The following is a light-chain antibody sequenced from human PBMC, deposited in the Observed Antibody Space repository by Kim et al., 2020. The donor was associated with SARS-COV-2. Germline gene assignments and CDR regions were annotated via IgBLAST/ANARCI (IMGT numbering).Light chain of an antibody. Sequence: ASVKLTCTLSSGHSSYAIAWHQQQPDKGPRYLMKLNSDGSHFKGDGIPDRFSGSSSGAERYLTISSLQSEDEADYYCQTWGTGIVIFGGGTQLTVL. V-gene: IGLV4-69*01. CDR2: LNSDGSH. CDR1: SGHSSYA. J-gene: IGLJ2*01. CDR3: QTWGTGIVI.